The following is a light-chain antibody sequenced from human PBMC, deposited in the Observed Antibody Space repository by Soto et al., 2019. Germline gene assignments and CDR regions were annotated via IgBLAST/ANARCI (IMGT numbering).Light chain of an antibody. Sequence: DIQMTQAPSSLSASVGDRVTITCRASQSIGSSLNWYQQKPGNAPKLLIYAASSLQGGVPSRFSGSGSGTDFTLTISSLQPEDFATYYCQQSYSTPRTFGQGTTVEIK. CDR3: QQSYSTPRT. V-gene: IGKV1-39*01. CDR2: AAS. J-gene: IGKJ1*01. CDR1: QSIGSS.